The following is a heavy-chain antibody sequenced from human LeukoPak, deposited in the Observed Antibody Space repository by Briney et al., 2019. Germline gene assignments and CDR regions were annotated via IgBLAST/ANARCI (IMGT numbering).Heavy chain of an antibody. V-gene: IGHV1-18*01. D-gene: IGHD3-22*01. J-gene: IGHJ1*01. CDR3: AKDVDSTGPNVYFHH. CDR2: ISAYNGNT. Sequence: ASVKVSCKASGYTFTSYGISWVRQAPGQGLEWMGWISAYNGNTNYAQKLQGRVTMTTDTSTSTAYMELRSLRSDDTAVYYCAKDVDSTGPNVYFHHWGQGTLVTVSS. CDR1: GYTFTSYG.